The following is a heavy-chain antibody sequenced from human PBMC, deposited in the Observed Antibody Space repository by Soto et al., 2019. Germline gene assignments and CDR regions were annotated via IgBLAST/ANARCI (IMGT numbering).Heavy chain of an antibody. CDR2: ISGSGGST. CDR3: AKGERDSGYDIYYYYYYMDV. D-gene: IGHD5-12*01. Sequence: GGSLRLSCAASGFTFSSYAMSWVRQAPGKGLEWVSAISGSGGSTYYADSVKGRFTISRDNSKNTLYLQMNSLRAEDTAVYYCAKGERDSGYDIYYYYYYMDVWGKGTTVTVSS. J-gene: IGHJ6*03. V-gene: IGHV3-23*01. CDR1: GFTFSSYA.